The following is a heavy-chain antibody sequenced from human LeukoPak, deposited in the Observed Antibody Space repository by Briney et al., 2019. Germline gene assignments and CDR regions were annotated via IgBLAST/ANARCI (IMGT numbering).Heavy chain of an antibody. CDR3: ARDPVLIPPSGSYPSGAFDI. Sequence: PGKVSDKASGCTFTSYVISWGRRAPGQGVEGMGWISSYIGSTNYAQKVQGRVTMTTDTSTRTAYMEMRSLRSDDTAVYYCARDPVLIPPSGSYPSGAFDIWGQGTMVTVSS. V-gene: IGHV1-18*01. CDR1: GCTFTSYV. D-gene: IGHD1-26*01. CDR2: ISSYIGST. J-gene: IGHJ3*02.